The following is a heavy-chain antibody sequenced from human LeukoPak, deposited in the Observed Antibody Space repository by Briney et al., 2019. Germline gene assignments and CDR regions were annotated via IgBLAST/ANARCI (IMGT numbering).Heavy chain of an antibody. Sequence: SETLSLTCTVSGYSISSGYYWGWIRQPPGKGLEWIGSIYHSGSTYYNPSLKSRVTISVDTSKNQFSLKLSSVTAADTAVYYCARARRSTFWLGNWFDPWGQGTLVTVSS. CDR2: IYHSGST. CDR3: ARARRSTFWLGNWFDP. CDR1: GYSISSGYY. D-gene: IGHD3-16*01. V-gene: IGHV4-38-2*02. J-gene: IGHJ5*02.